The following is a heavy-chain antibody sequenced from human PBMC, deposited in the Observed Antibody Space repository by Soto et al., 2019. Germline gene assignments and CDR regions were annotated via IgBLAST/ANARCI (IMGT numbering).Heavy chain of an antibody. Sequence: GGSLRLSCAPSGFTFSTYGMHWVRQAPGKGLEWVAVIWYDGSNQYYADSVKGRFTISRDNSKNMLYLQMNSLRAEDTAVYYCARDLGAFNYGSAYFDYWGQGTPVTVSS. J-gene: IGHJ4*02. CDR3: ARDLGAFNYGSAYFDY. CDR2: IWYDGSNQ. V-gene: IGHV3-33*01. D-gene: IGHD3-10*01. CDR1: GFTFSTYG.